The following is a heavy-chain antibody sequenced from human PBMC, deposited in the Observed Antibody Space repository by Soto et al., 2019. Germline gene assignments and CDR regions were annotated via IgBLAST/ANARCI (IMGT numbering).Heavy chain of an antibody. CDR3: AKDLVRQQLVLHYYYYGMDV. V-gene: IGHV3-30*18. J-gene: IGHJ6*02. Sequence: HPGGSLRLSCAASGFTFSSYGMHWVRQAPGKGLEWVAVISYDGSNKYYADSVKGRFTISRDNSKNTLYLQMNSLRAEDTAVYYCAKDLVRQQLVLHYYYYGMDVWGQGTTVTVSS. CDR1: GFTFSSYG. D-gene: IGHD6-13*01. CDR2: ISYDGSNK.